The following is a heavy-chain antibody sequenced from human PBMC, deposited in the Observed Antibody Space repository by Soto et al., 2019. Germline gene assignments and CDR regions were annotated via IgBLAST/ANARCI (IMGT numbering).Heavy chain of an antibody. CDR3: ARQIYDSDTGPNFQYYFDS. V-gene: IGHV5-10-1*01. CDR2: IDPSDSQT. CDR1: GYSFAGYW. J-gene: IGHJ4*02. D-gene: IGHD3-22*01. Sequence: ESLKISCKGSGYSFAGYWITWVRQKPGKGLERMGRIDPSDSQTYYSPSFRGHVTISVTKSITTVFLQWSSLRASDTAMYYCARQIYDSDTGPNFQYYFDSWGQGTPVTGSS.